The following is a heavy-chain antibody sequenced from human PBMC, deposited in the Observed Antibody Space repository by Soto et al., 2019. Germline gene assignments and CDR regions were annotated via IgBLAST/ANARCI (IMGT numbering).Heavy chain of an antibody. Sequence: QVQLQESGPGLVKPSETLSLTCTVSGGSISSYYWSWIRQPPGKGLEWIGYIYYSGSTNYNPSLTXXVTISVDTSKNQFSLKLSSVTAADTAVYYCARPLGANWFDPWGQGTLVTVSS. CDR2: IYYSGST. CDR3: ARPLGANWFDP. CDR1: GGSISSYY. V-gene: IGHV4-59*08. J-gene: IGHJ5*02. D-gene: IGHD1-26*01.